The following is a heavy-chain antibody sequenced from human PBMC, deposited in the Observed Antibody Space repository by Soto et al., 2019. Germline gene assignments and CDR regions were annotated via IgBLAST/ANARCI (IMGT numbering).Heavy chain of an antibody. CDR3: ASRDPGTSVDY. V-gene: IGHV4-4*02. CDR2: IYRTGST. D-gene: IGHD1-7*01. J-gene: IGHJ4*02. CDR1: GGTFTSNNC. Sequence: SETISLTCAVSGGTFTSNNCWTSVRQPPGQGLEWIGEIYRTGSTNYNPSLKSRVTISLDKSENQFSLKVTSLTAADTAVYYCASRDPGTSVDYWGQGTLGTVSS.